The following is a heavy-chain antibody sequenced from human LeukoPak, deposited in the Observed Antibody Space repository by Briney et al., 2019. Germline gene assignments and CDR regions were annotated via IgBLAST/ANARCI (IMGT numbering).Heavy chain of an antibody. Sequence: AGGSLRLSCAASRFTFSNYAMSWVRQAPGKGLEWVSAITGNGDYTDYADSVKGRFTISRDNSKNTLYLQMNSLRAEDTAVYYCARRAGAYSHPYDYWGQGTLVTVSS. CDR1: RFTFSNYA. CDR2: ITGNGDYT. J-gene: IGHJ4*02. V-gene: IGHV3-23*01. CDR3: ARRAGAYSHPYDY. D-gene: IGHD4/OR15-4a*01.